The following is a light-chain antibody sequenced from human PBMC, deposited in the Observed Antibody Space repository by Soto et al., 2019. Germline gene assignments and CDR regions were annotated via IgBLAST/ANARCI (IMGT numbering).Light chain of an antibody. CDR3: CSYAGSTYV. J-gene: IGLJ1*01. CDR2: DVS. Sequence: QSVLTQPRSVSGSPRQSVTISCTGTSIDVGGYNYVSWYQQHPGKVPKLMIYDVSKRPSGVPDRFSGSKSGNTASLTISGLQAEDEADYYCCSYAGSTYVFGTGTKVTVL. V-gene: IGLV2-11*01. CDR1: SIDVGGYNY.